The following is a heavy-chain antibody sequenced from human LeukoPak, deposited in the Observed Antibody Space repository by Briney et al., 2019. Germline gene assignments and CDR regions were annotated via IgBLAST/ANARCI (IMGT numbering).Heavy chain of an antibody. V-gene: IGHV4-34*01. Sequence: SETLSLTCAVYGGSFSGYYWSWIRQPPGKGLEWSGEINHSGSADYNPSLKSRVTISVDTSKNHFSLKLSSVTAADTAVYYCAMTTVTTGRSSFDIWAQGTMVTVSS. D-gene: IGHD4-17*01. CDR3: AMTTVTTGRSSFDI. CDR1: GGSFSGYY. J-gene: IGHJ3*02. CDR2: INHSGSA.